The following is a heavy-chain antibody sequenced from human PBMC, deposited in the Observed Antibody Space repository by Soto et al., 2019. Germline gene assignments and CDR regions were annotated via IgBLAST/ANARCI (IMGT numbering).Heavy chain of an antibody. CDR1: GFTFSSYA. Sequence: GGSLRLSCAASGFTFSSYAMSWVRQAPGKGQEWVSAISGSGGSTYYADSVKGRFTISRDNSKNTLYLQMNSLRAEDTAVYYCARDSFGEQYYYGMDVWGQGTTVTVSS. D-gene: IGHD3-10*01. J-gene: IGHJ6*02. V-gene: IGHV3-23*01. CDR2: ISGSGGST. CDR3: ARDSFGEQYYYGMDV.